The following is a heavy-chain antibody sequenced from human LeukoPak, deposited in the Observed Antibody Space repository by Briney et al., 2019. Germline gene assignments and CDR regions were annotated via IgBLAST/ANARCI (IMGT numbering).Heavy chain of an antibody. J-gene: IGHJ4*02. V-gene: IGHV4-39*07. CDR2: IYYTGST. D-gene: IGHD3-22*01. Sequence: SETLSLTCTVSGGSIRSSSYCWGWIRQPPGKGLEWIGSIYYTGSTYYNPSLKSRVTISLDMSKNHFSLKLSSVTAADTAVYYCARVHYYDSSDYYDTSCFDYWGQGTLVTVSS. CDR1: GGSIRSSSYC. CDR3: ARVHYYDSSDYYDTSCFDY.